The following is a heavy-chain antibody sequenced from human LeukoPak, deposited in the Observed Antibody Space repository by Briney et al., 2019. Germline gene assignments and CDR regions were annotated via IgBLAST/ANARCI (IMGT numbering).Heavy chain of an antibody. CDR2: IYYSGST. CDR3: ARTSSGWPSV. V-gene: IGHV4-39*07. D-gene: IGHD6-19*01. CDR1: GGSISSSSYY. J-gene: IGHJ4*02. Sequence: SETLSLTCTVSGGSISSSSYYWGWIRQPPGKGLEWIGSIYYSGSTYYNPSLKSRVTISVDTSKNQFSLKLSSVTAADTAVYYCARTSSGWPSVWGQGTLVTVSS.